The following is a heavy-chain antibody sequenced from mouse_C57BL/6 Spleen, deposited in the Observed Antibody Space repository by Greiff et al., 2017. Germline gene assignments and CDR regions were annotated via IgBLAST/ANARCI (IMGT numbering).Heavy chain of an antibody. Sequence: VQLKESGAELVKPGASVKLSCTASGFNIKDYYMHWVKQRTEQGLEWIGRIDPEDGETKYAPNFPGKATITADTSSNTAYLQLSSLTSEDTAVYYCARCHYSNWYFDVWGTGTTVTVSS. V-gene: IGHV14-2*01. J-gene: IGHJ1*03. CDR3: ARCHYSNWYFDV. D-gene: IGHD2-5*01. CDR2: IDPEDGET. CDR1: GFNIKDYY.